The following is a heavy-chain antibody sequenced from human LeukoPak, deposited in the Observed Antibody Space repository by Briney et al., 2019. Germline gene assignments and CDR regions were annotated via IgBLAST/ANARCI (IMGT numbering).Heavy chain of an antibody. CDR2: MNPNSGNT. D-gene: IGHD3-3*01. CDR3: ARGVVTIFGVVTPFYGMDV. CDR1: GYTFTSYG. J-gene: IGHJ6*02. Sequence: GASVKVSCTASGYTFTSYGISWVRQATGQGLEWMGWMNPNSGNTGYAQKFQGRVTMTRNTSISTAYMELSSLRSEDTAVYYCARGVVTIFGVVTPFYGMDVWGQGTTVTVSS. V-gene: IGHV1-8*02.